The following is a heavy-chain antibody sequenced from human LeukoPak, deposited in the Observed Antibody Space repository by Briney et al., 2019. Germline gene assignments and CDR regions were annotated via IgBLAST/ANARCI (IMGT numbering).Heavy chain of an antibody. J-gene: IGHJ4*02. CDR3: ARGGYDLTFDY. V-gene: IGHV3-7*04. D-gene: IGHD5-12*01. CDR2: IKQDGSEK. Sequence: GGSLRLSCAASGFTFSSYWMSWVRQAPGKGLEWVANIKQDGSEKYYVDSVKGRFTISRDNAKKSLYLQMNSLRAEDTAVYYCARGGYDLTFDYWGQGTLVTVSS. CDR1: GFTFSSYW.